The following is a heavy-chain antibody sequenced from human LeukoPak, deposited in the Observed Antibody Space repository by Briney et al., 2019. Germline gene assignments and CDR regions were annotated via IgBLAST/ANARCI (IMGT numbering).Heavy chain of an antibody. Sequence: GASVKVSCKPSGYTFTSIGISWVRQAPGQGLEWMGWIGAYNGDTNYAQKFQGRVTMTTDTSTSTAYMDLRSLRSDDTAVYYCTRGHCSGDNCPYFDYWGQGTLVTVSS. D-gene: IGHD2-15*01. CDR3: TRGHCSGDNCPYFDY. V-gene: IGHV1-18*04. J-gene: IGHJ4*02. CDR2: IGAYNGDT. CDR1: GYTFTSIG.